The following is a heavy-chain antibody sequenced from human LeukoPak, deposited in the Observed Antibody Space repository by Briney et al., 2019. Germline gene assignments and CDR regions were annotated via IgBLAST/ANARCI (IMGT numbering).Heavy chain of an antibody. D-gene: IGHD6-13*01. CDR2: IYYSGST. V-gene: IGHV4-59*12. Sequence: PSETLSLTCTVSGGSISSYYWSWIRQPPGKGLEWIGYIYYSGSTNYNPSLKSRVTISVDTSKNQFSLKLSSVTAADTAVYYCARDLAAAGRNFDYWGQGTLVTVSS. J-gene: IGHJ4*02. CDR1: GGSISSYY. CDR3: ARDLAAAGRNFDY.